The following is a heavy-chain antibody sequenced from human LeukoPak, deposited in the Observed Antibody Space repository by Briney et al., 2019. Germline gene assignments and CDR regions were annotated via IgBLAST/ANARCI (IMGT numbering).Heavy chain of an antibody. CDR1: GYSFTTYW. V-gene: IGHV5-51*01. CDR3: ARIRAGYGDY. D-gene: IGHD5-18*01. CDR2: IYPGDSDT. Sequence: GESLKIFRKGSGYSFTTYWIVWVRQMPGKGLEWMGIIYPGDSDTRYCPSFQGQVTISADKSISTAYLQWNSLKASDSAMYFCARIRAGYGDYWGQGTLVTVSS. J-gene: IGHJ4*02.